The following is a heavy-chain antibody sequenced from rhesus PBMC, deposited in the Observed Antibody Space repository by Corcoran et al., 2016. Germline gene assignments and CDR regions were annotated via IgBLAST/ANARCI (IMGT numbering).Heavy chain of an antibody. Sequence: QVPLQESGPGLVKPSATLSLPCPVSGDSINGHYYRSWIRQPPGHGREWIGGIYGYRATTYYNPSLKSRVTISKDTSKNQFSLKLSSVTAADAAVYSCARQQSTGGDPYYFDFWGQGVLVTVSS. J-gene: IGHJ4*01. CDR2: IYGYRATT. CDR3: ARQQSTGGDPYYFDF. CDR1: GDSINGHYY. V-gene: IGHV4-143*01. D-gene: IGHD3-34*01.